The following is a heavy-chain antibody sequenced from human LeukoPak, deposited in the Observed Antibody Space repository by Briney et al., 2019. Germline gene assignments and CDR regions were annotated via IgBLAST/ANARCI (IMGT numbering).Heavy chain of an antibody. CDR3: ARTRRHYYGSGKNLTPWPGGLDV. CDR2: IGST. J-gene: IGHJ6*02. D-gene: IGHD3-10*01. CDR1: GGSFSDYY. V-gene: IGHV4-59*01. Sequence: PAETLSLTCTVSGGSFSDYYWTWLRQPPGKGPEWIGYIGSTNYNPSPKSRVTISIDTSKRHFSLTLSSVTAADTAVYYCARTRRHYYGSGKNLTPWPGGLDVWGQGTTVTVS.